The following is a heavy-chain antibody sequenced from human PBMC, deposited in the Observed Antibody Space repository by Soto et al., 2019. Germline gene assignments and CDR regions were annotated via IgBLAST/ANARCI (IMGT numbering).Heavy chain of an antibody. Sequence: RESLKISCTGVGYSFTSYWIAWVRQMPGKGLEWMGIIYPGDSDTRYSPSLQGQVTISADKSITTVYLQWSSLKASDTAMYYCARGYCTTTICDPWFDPWGQGTLVTVSS. CDR1: GYSFTSYW. D-gene: IGHD2-2*01. V-gene: IGHV5-51*01. J-gene: IGHJ5*02. CDR2: IYPGDSDT. CDR3: ARGYCTTTICDPWFDP.